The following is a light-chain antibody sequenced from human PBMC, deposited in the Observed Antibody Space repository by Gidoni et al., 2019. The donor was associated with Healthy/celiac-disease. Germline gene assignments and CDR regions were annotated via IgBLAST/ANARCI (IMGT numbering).Light chain of an antibody. Sequence: DIPPTQYPYSLSASVGDRVTITCRASQSISSYLNWYQQKPGKAPKLLIYAASSLQSGVPSRFSGSGSGTDFTLTISSLQPEDFATYYWQQSYSTPRTFGEGTKVEIK. CDR2: AAS. J-gene: IGKJ4*01. CDR3: QQSYSTPRT. V-gene: IGKV1-39*01. CDR1: QSISSY.